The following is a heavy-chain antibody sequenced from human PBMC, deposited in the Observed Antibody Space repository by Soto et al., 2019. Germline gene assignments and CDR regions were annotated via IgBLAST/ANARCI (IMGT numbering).Heavy chain of an antibody. CDR2: TYYRSKWYN. CDR1: GDSVSSNSAA. D-gene: IGHD5-18*01. J-gene: IGHJ6*02. Sequence: QTLSLTCAISGDSVSSNSAAWNWIRQSPSRGLEWLGRTYYRSKWYNDYAVSVKSRITINADTSMNQFSLQLNSLTPEDTAVYYCARETGYSYGYYYYYGMDVWGQGTTVTAP. V-gene: IGHV6-1*01. CDR3: ARETGYSYGYYYYYGMDV.